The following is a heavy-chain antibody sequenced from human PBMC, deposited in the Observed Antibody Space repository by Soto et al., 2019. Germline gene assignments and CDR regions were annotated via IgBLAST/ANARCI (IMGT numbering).Heavy chain of an antibody. V-gene: IGHV3-7*01. CDR2: IKQDGSEK. CDR3: ARDPAIFGAVNGDYYFDY. CDR1: GFTFSSYW. Sequence: GGSLRLSCAASGFTFSSYWMSWVRQAPGKGLEWVANIKQDGSEKYYVDSVKGRFTISRDNAKNSLYLHMNSLRAEDTAVYYCARDPAIFGAVNGDYYFDYWGQGTLVTVSS. J-gene: IGHJ4*02. D-gene: IGHD3-3*01.